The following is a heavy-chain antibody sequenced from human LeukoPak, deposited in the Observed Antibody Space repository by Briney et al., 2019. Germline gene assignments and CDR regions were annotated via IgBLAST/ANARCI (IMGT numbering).Heavy chain of an antibody. CDR1: GYTFTSYD. D-gene: IGHD3-22*01. J-gene: IGHJ4*02. CDR2: MNPNSGNT. V-gene: IGHV1-8*03. CDR3: ARGSRGYQDAFDI. Sequence: GASVKVSCKASGYTFTSYDINWVRQATGQGLEWMGWMNPNSGNTGYAQKFQGRVTITRNTSISTAYMELSSPRSEDTAVYYCARGSRGYQDAFDIWGQGTLVTVSS.